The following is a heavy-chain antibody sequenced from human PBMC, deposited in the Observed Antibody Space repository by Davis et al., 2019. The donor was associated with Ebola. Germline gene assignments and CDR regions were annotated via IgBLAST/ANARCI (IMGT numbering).Heavy chain of an antibody. CDR1: GGSFSGYY. CDR2: INHSGST. D-gene: IGHD1-26*01. CDR3: ARGRVGATSD. Sequence: PSETLSLTCAVYGGSFSGYYWSWIRQPPGKGLEWIGEINHSGSTNYNPSLKSRVTISVDTSKNQFSLKLSSVTAADTAVYYCARGRVGATSDWGQGTLVTVSS. J-gene: IGHJ4*02. V-gene: IGHV4-34*01.